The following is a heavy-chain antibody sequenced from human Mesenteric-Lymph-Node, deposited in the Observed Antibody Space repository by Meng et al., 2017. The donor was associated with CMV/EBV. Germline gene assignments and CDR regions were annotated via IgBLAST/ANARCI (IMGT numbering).Heavy chain of an antibody. V-gene: IGHV4-39*01. J-gene: IGHJ4*02. Sequence: QLHLPESGPGLGKPSETLSLSCIVSGDSISNSTYYWTWIRQPPGKGLEWIGSVHHSGTTYYNPSLKGRLTISVDTSANLFSLRLTTVTAADTATYYCARRGNYDSDYSEYWGQGTLVTVSS. CDR1: GDSISNSTYY. CDR3: ARRGNYDSDYSEY. CDR2: VHHSGTT. D-gene: IGHD3-22*01.